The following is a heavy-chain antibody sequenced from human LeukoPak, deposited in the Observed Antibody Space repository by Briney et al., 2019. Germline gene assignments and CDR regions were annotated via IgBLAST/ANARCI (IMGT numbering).Heavy chain of an antibody. V-gene: IGHV3-23*01. D-gene: IGHD3-10*01. Sequence: PGGPLRLSCAASGFTFSSYAMSWVRQAPGKGLEWVSAISGSGGSTYYADSVKGRFTISRDNSKNTLYLQMNSLRAEDTAVYYCAKGLLLLWFGELDYWGQGTLVTVSS. CDR3: AKGLLLLWFGELDY. CDR2: ISGSGGST. J-gene: IGHJ4*02. CDR1: GFTFSSYA.